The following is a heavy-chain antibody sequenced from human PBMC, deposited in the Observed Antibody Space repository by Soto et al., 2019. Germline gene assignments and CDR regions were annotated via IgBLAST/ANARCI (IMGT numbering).Heavy chain of an antibody. Sequence: GGSLRLSCAASGFTFDDYAMHWVRQAPGKGLEWVSGISWNSGSIGYADSVKGRFTISRDNAKNSLYLQMNSLRAEDTALYYCAKTRGMHSSGWYYFDYWGQGTLVTVSS. V-gene: IGHV3-9*01. J-gene: IGHJ4*02. CDR3: AKTRGMHSSGWYYFDY. CDR2: ISWNSGSI. CDR1: GFTFDDYA. D-gene: IGHD6-19*01.